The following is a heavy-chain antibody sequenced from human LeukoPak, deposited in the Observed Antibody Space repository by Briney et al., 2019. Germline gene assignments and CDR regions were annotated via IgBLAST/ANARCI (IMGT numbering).Heavy chain of an antibody. V-gene: IGHV4-59*01. CDR1: GVSTNTYYY. Sequence: NPSETLSLTCTVSGVSTNTYYYWSWIRQPPGKGLEWIGYIYYSGSTNYNPSLKSRVTISVDTSKNQFSLKLSSVTAADTAVYYCASGGIAAAHDYWGQGTLVTVSS. CDR2: IYYSGST. J-gene: IGHJ4*02. D-gene: IGHD6-13*01. CDR3: ASGGIAAAHDY.